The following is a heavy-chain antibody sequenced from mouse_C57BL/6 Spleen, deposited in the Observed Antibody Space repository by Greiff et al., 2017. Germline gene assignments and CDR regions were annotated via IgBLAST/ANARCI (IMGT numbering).Heavy chain of an antibody. V-gene: IGHV1-4*01. D-gene: IGHD1-1*01. CDR1: GYTFTSYT. CDR2: INPSSGYT. J-gene: IGHJ2*01. CDR3: ARRNYYYGKGNYFDY. Sequence: QVQLKESGAELARPGASVKMSCKASGYTFTSYTMHWVKPRPGQGLAWIGYINPSSGYTKYNQKFKDKATLTAENSSSTAYMQLSSLTSEDSAVYYCARRNYYYGKGNYFDYWGQGTTLTVSS.